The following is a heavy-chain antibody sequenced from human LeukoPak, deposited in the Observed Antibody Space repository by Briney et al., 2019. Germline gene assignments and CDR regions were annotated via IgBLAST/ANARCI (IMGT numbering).Heavy chain of an antibody. CDR1: GLTVSGTY. CDR3: ARSLSFGEVLYFDY. V-gene: IGHV3-66*01. D-gene: IGHD3-10*01. CDR2: IYGGGST. Sequence: GGSLRLSCAASGLTVSGTYMTWVRQAPGKGLEWLAVIYGGGSTYYADSVKGRFTISRDNSKNMLSLQMNSLRTEDTAVYYCARSLSFGEVLYFDYWGQGTLVAVSS. J-gene: IGHJ4*02.